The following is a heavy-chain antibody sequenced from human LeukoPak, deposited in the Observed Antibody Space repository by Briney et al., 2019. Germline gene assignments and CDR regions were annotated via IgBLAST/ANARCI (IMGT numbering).Heavy chain of an antibody. CDR3: ARQPLVRDCGGDCEFDY. J-gene: IGHJ4*02. CDR1: GYSFSNYW. Sequence: GESLKISCKGSGYSFSNYWIGWVRQMPGKGLEWMGIIYPGDSNTRYSPSFQGQVTISADKSISTAYLQWTSLKASDTAIYYCARQPLVRDCGGDCEFDYWGQGTLVTVSS. V-gene: IGHV5-51*01. CDR2: IYPGDSNT. D-gene: IGHD2-21*02.